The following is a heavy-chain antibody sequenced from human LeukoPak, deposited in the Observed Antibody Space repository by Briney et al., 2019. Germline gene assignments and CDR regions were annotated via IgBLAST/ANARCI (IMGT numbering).Heavy chain of an antibody. CDR3: AKETYYYDSSGYGYYYFDY. CDR2: ISGSGGST. J-gene: IGHJ4*02. Sequence: GGSLRLSCAASGFTFSSYAMSWVRQAPGKGLEWVSAISGSGGSTYYADSVKGRFTISRDNSKNTLYLQMNSLRAEDTAVYYCAKETYYYDSSGYGYYYFDYWGQGTLVAVSS. D-gene: IGHD3-22*01. V-gene: IGHV3-23*01. CDR1: GFTFSSYA.